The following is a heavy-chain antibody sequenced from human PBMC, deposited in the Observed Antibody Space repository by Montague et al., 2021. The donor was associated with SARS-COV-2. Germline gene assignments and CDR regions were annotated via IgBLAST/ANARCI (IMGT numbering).Heavy chain of an antibody. J-gene: IGHJ4*02. Sequence: SETLSLTCAVSGGSFSGYYWCWIRHPPGKGLEWIGEINHNGSTKYNQSPKSRVTITVDTYKYQFSLELSSVTAADTAAYYCARGTKRVFTYEYDSSGYASDYWGQGTLVTVSS. CDR2: INHNGST. V-gene: IGHV4-34*01. D-gene: IGHD3-22*01. CDR3: ARGTKRVFTYEYDSSGYASDY. CDR1: GGSFSGYY.